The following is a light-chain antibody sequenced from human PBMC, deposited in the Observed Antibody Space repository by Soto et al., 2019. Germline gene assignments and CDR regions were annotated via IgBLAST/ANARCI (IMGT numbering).Light chain of an antibody. CDR2: GAS. CDR3: HQYGSSPST. J-gene: IGKJ4*01. V-gene: IGKV3-20*01. CDR1: QSVSNSF. Sequence: EIMLTQSPGTLSLSPGERATLSCRASQSVSNSFLAWYQHKPGQRPSLLIYGASSRATGIPDRFSGSGSVTDFTLTISRLEPEDFAVYDCHQYGSSPSTFGQGTRVEIK.